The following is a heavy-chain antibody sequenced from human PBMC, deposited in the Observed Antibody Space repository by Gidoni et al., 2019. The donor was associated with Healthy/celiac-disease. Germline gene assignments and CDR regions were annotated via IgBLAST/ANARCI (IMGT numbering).Heavy chain of an antibody. D-gene: IGHD3-10*01. CDR2: INTSGST. CDR1: GGSFSGYY. Sequence: QVQLQQWGAGLLKPSETLSLTCAVYGGSFSGYYWSWIRQPPGKGLEWIGEINTSGSTNYTPSLKSRVTISVDTSKNQFSLKLSSVTAADTAVYYCARGRRSFGAPTFFDYWGQGTLVTVSS. CDR3: ARGRRSFGAPTFFDY. J-gene: IGHJ4*02. V-gene: IGHV4-34*01.